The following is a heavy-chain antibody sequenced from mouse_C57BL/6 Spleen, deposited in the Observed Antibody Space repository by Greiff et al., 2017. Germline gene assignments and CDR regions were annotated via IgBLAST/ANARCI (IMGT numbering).Heavy chain of an antibody. V-gene: IGHV1-19*01. D-gene: IGHD2-1*01. Sequence: VQLQQSGPVLVKPGASVKMSCKASGYTFTDYYMNWVKQSHGKSLEWIGVINPYNGGTSYNQKFKGKATLTVDKSSSTAYMGLNSLTSEDSAVYYCARCPLGNFYYFDYWGQGTTLTVSS. J-gene: IGHJ2*01. CDR1: GYTFTDYY. CDR3: ARCPLGNFYYFDY. CDR2: INPYNGGT.